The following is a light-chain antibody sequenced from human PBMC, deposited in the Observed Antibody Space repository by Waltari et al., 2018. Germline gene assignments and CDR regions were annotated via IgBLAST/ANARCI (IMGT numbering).Light chain of an antibody. CDR2: EVS. CDR1: SSDIGSYTS. J-gene: IGLJ1*01. Sequence: QSALTQPASVSGSPGQSITISCTGTSSDIGSYTSVSWYQHRPGKAPKLIIYEVSERPSGVSHRFSASKSDNTASLTISGLQDEDEADYYCHSCAVGTTYVFGTGTKVTVL. V-gene: IGLV2-23*02. CDR3: HSCAVGTTYV.